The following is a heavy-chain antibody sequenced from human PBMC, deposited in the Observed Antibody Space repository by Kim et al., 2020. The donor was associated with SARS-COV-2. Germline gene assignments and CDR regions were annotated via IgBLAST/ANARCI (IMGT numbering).Heavy chain of an antibody. CDR3: ARDGSSSGFGSYYSEYFQH. J-gene: IGHJ1*01. CDR2: ISSSGSTI. V-gene: IGHV3-48*03. CDR1: GFTFSSYE. Sequence: GGSLRLSCAASGFTFSSYEMNWVRQAPGKGLEWVSYISSSGSTIYYADSVKGRFTISRDNAKNSLYLQMNSLRAEDTAVYYCARDGSSSGFGSYYSEYFQHWGQGTLVTVSS. D-gene: IGHD1-26*01.